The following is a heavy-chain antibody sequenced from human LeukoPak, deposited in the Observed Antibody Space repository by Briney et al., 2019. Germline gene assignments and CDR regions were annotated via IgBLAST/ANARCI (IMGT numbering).Heavy chain of an antibody. V-gene: IGHV3-7*05. Sequence: GGSLRLSCVASGFTFNRYWMSWVRQAPGKGLEWVANIKEDGSESFHVDSVKGRFTISRDNAKNSLYLQMNSLRAEDTAVYYCAGSLRRDCDSTSCWAALDIWGQGTMVTVSS. CDR1: GFTFNRYW. CDR3: AGSLRRDCDSTSCWAALDI. J-gene: IGHJ3*02. CDR2: IKEDGSES. D-gene: IGHD2-2*01.